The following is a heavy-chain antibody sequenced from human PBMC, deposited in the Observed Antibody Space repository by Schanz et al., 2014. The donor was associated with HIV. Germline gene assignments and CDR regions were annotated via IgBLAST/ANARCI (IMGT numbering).Heavy chain of an antibody. CDR1: EFTFRNAW. CDR2: IWYDGSNK. Sequence: VQLVESGGGLVKPGGSLRLSCAASEFTFRNAWMNWVRQAPGKGLDWVAVIWYDGSNKYYADSVKGRFTISRDNSKNTLYLQMNSLRSEDTAVYYCARNEFRLLPFDFWGQGTLVTVSS. CDR3: ARNEFRLLPFDF. V-gene: IGHV3-33*08. D-gene: IGHD2-21*02. J-gene: IGHJ4*02.